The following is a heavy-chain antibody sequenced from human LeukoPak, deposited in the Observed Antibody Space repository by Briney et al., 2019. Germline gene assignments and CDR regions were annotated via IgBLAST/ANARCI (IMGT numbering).Heavy chain of an antibody. CDR3: ARADYYDSSGYWGLQAFDI. Sequence: GASVKVSCKASGGTFSSYAISWVRQAPGQGLEWMGRIIPILGIANYAQKFQGRVTITADKSTSTAYMELSSLRSEDTAVYYCARADYYDSSGYWGLQAFDIWGQGTMVTVSS. J-gene: IGHJ3*02. CDR2: IIPILGIA. V-gene: IGHV1-69*04. D-gene: IGHD3-22*01. CDR1: GGTFSSYA.